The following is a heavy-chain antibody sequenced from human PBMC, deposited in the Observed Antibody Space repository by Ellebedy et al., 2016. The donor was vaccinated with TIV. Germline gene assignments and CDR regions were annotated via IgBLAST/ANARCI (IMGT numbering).Heavy chain of an antibody. CDR2: LRCSGNLM. V-gene: IGHV3-11*01. J-gene: IGHJ4*02. CDR3: AGLGVIAAAGASDY. CDR1: GITFTGYY. D-gene: IGHD6-13*01. Sequence: PGGSLRLSCAASGITFTGYYMSRFRHATRKGPEWVSYLRCSGNLMYYADSVKGRFTTSRDNAENSLYLQMNSLRAEDTAVYYCAGLGVIAAAGASDYWGQGTLVSVSS.